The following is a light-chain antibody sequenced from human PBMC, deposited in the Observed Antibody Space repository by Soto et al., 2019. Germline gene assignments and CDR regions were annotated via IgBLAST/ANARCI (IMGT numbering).Light chain of an antibody. V-gene: IGKV1-27*01. J-gene: IGKJ5*01. CDR1: QGISNY. Sequence: DIQMTQSPSSLSASVGDRVTITCRASQGISNYLAWYQQKPGKVPKLLIYAASTLQSGVPSRFSGSGSGTDFTLTISSLQPEDVATYYCQKYNSAPLITFGQGTRLENK. CDR2: AAS. CDR3: QKYNSAPLIT.